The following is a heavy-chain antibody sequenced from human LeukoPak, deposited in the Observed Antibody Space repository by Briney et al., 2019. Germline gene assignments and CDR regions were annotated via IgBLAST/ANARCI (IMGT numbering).Heavy chain of an antibody. Sequence: PSETLSLTCTVSGGSIRSSSYYWGWIRQPPGKGLEWIGSIYYSGRTYSNPSLKSRVTISVDTSKNQFSLKLSSVTAAGTTVYYCARHTHAFDIWGQGTMVTVSS. J-gene: IGHJ3*02. CDR3: ARHTHAFDI. CDR2: IYYSGRT. CDR1: GGSIRSSSYY. V-gene: IGHV4-39*01.